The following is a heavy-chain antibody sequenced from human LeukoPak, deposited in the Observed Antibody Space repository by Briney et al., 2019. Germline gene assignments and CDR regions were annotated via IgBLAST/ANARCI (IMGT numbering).Heavy chain of an antibody. CDR2: IYYSGST. D-gene: IGHD4-23*01. J-gene: IGHJ6*02. CDR1: GGSISSGDYY. Sequence: SETLSLTCTVSGGSISSGDYYWGWIRQPPGKGLEWIGYIYYSGSTYYNPSLKSRVTISVDTSKNQFSLKLSSVTAADTAVYYCARDYGGGRYYYYGMDVWGQGTTVTVSS. V-gene: IGHV4-30-4*01. CDR3: ARDYGGGRYYYYGMDV.